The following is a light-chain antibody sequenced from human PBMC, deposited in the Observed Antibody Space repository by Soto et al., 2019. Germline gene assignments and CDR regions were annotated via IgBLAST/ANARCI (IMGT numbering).Light chain of an antibody. V-gene: IGKV3-11*01. CDR3: QQRSNWPAVT. CDR2: DAS. J-gene: IGKJ3*01. CDR1: QSVSSY. Sequence: EIVLTQSPATLSLSPGERATLSCRASQSVSSYLAGYQQRPGQAPRLLIYDASSRAPGIPARFSVSGSGTDFTLTLSSLEPEDFAVYYRQQRSNWPAVTSGPGPKWISN.